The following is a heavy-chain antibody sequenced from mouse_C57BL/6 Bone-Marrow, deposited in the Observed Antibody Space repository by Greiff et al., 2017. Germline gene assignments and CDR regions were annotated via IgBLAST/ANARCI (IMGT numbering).Heavy chain of an antibody. V-gene: IGHV1-81*01. CDR2: IYPRSGNT. Sequence: VMLVESGAELARPGASVKLSCKASGYTFTSYGISWVKQRTGQGLEWIGEIYPRSGNTYYNEKFKGKATLTADKSSSTAYMELRSLTSEDSAVXFCAGTVKDYAMDYWGQGTSVTVSS. CDR3: AGTVKDYAMDY. CDR1: GYTFTSYG. J-gene: IGHJ4*01. D-gene: IGHD1-1*01.